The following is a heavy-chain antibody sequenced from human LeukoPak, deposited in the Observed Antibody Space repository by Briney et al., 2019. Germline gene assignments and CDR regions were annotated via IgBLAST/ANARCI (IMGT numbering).Heavy chain of an antibody. D-gene: IGHD6-25*01. CDR2: IYYSGTT. Sequence: SETLSLTCTVSGDSISSYYWTWIRQPPGKGLEWIGYIYYSGTTDYNPSLKSRVTISVDTSKNQFSLKLSSVTAADTAVYYCARGSSGWPFYFDCWGQGTLVTVSS. CDR3: ARGSSGWPFYFDC. CDR1: GDSISSYY. J-gene: IGHJ4*02. V-gene: IGHV4-59*01.